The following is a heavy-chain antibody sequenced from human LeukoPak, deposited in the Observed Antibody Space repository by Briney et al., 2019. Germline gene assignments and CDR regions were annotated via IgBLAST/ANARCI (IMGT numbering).Heavy chain of an antibody. D-gene: IGHD6-6*01. J-gene: IGHJ4*02. CDR1: GGSFSGYY. V-gene: IGHV4-34*01. CDR2: INDSGST. CDR3: ARGGAAARLGY. Sequence: SETLSLTCGVFGGSFSGYYLTWIRQPPGKGLEWIREINDSGSTYYNPSLKSRVTMSVDTSKNQFSLKLTSVIAADTAVYYCARGGAAARLGYWGQGTLVTVSS.